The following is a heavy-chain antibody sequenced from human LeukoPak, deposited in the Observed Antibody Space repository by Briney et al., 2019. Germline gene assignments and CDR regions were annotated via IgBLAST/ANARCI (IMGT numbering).Heavy chain of an antibody. D-gene: IGHD3-10*02. CDR1: GGSITNYY. Sequence: SETLSLTCTVSGGSITNYYWSWLRQTPGKGLEWIGNIYYRGNTNCNPSLESRVTMSVDTSKNQFSLKLDSVPAADTAVYYCARDAGSDVGDGWFDPWGQGTLVTVSS. CDR3: ARDAGSDVGDGWFDP. J-gene: IGHJ5*02. CDR2: IYYRGNT. V-gene: IGHV4-59*01.